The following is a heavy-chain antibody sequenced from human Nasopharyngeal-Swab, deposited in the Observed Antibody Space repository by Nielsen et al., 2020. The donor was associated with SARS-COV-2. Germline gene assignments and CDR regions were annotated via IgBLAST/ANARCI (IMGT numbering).Heavy chain of an antibody. CDR1: GFTFSSYG. J-gene: IGHJ6*02. V-gene: IGHV3-7*01. CDR2: IKQDGSEK. D-gene: IGHD3-3*01. CDR3: ARDRNGFIYYYYGMDV. Sequence: GESLKISCAASGFTFSSYGMSWVRQAPGKGLEWVANIKQDGSEKYYVDSVKGRFTISRDNAKNSLYLQMNSLRAEDTAVYYCARDRNGFIYYYYGMDVWGQGTTVTVSS.